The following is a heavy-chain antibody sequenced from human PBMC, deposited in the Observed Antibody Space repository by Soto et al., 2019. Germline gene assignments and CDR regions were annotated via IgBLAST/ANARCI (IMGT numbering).Heavy chain of an antibody. J-gene: IGHJ3*02. V-gene: IGHV1-8*01. D-gene: IGHD5-12*01. CDR2: MNPNSGNT. CDR1: GYTFTSYD. Sequence: ASVKVSCKASGYTFTSYDINWVRQATGQGLEWMGWMNPNSGNTGYAQKFQGRVTMTRNTSISTAYMELSSLRSEDTAVYYCASVIGYSGYDQDDAFDIWGQGTMVTVSS. CDR3: ASVIGYSGYDQDDAFDI.